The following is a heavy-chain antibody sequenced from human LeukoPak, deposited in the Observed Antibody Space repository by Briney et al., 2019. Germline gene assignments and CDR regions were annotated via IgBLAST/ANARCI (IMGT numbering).Heavy chain of an antibody. CDR2: IYYSGST. V-gene: IGHV4-59*08. CDR3: ARRSPRGALDY. D-gene: IGHD1-26*01. Sequence: SETLSLTCTVSGGSISSYYWSWIRQPPGKGLEWIGYIYYSGSTNYSPSLKSRVTISVDTSKNQFSLKLNSVTAADTAVYYCARRSPRGALDYWGQGTLVTVSS. J-gene: IGHJ4*02. CDR1: GGSISSYY.